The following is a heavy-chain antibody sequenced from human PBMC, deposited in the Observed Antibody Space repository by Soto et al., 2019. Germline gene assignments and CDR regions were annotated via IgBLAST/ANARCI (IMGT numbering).Heavy chain of an antibody. CDR2: IYGGGRT. CDR3: CGSSTVKITWVFDV. CDR1: GFTVSSNY. V-gene: IGHV3-66*01. D-gene: IGHD4-17*01. Sequence: EVQLVEAGGGLVQPGGSLRLSCAASGFTVSSNYMSWVRQAPGKGLEWVSIIYGGGRTNYADSVKGRFTVSRDNYKNTLYLQLNSLRAVDTAMYYCCGSSTVKITWVFDVGGRGTLVTVSS. J-gene: IGHJ2*01.